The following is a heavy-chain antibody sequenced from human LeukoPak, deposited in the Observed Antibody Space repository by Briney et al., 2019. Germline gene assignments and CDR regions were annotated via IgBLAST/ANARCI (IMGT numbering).Heavy chain of an antibody. CDR3: ARGYYYYYMDV. CDR2: INRSGST. CDR1: GGSFSGYY. V-gene: IGHV4-34*01. Sequence: SETPSLTCAVYGGSFSGYYWSWIRQPPGKGLEWIGEINRSGSTNYNPSLKSRVTISVDTSKNQFSLKLSSVTAADTAVYYCARGYYYYYMDVWGKGTTVTVSS. J-gene: IGHJ6*03.